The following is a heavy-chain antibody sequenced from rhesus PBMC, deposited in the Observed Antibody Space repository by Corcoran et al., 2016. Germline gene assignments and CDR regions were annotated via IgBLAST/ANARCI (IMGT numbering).Heavy chain of an antibody. D-gene: IGHD6-31*01. J-gene: IGHJ4*01. V-gene: IGHV3S5*01. CDR3: AKDRMGGGWYLTYFDY. CDR2: ISYTGGST. CDR1: GFTFSSYG. Sequence: EVQLVETGGGLVQPGGSLRLSCAASGFTFSSYGMSWVRQAPGKGLGWVSGISYTGGSTYYADSVKGRFTISRDNSKNTLSLQMNSLRAEDTAVYYCAKDRMGGGWYLTYFDYWGQGV.